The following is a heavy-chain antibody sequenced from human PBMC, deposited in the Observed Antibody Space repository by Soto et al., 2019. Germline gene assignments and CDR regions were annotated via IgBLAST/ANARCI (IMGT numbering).Heavy chain of an antibody. CDR3: AKEGPITNWYFDY. J-gene: IGHJ4*02. Sequence: QVQLVESGGGVVQPGRSLRLSCAASGFILSNYGMHWVRQAPGKGLEWVIVISYDGNDAYYADSVKGRFTISRDNSKNTLYLQMNSRRTEDTAMYYCAKEGPITNWYFDYWGQGTLVTVSS. V-gene: IGHV3-30*18. D-gene: IGHD1-1*01. CDR2: ISYDGNDA. CDR1: GFILSNYG.